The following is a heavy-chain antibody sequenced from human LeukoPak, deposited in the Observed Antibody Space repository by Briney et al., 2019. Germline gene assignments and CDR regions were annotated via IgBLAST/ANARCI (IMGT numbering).Heavy chain of an antibody. J-gene: IGHJ4*02. CDR2: IYPGDSDT. CDR3: ARARYCSGGSCYAEY. Sequence: GESLKISCEGSGYSFTTYWIGWVRQMPGKGLEWMGMIYPGDSDTRYSPSFQGQFTISADKSISTAYLQWSSLKASDTAMYYCARARYCSGGSCYAEYWGQGTLVTVSS. D-gene: IGHD2-15*01. V-gene: IGHV5-51*01. CDR1: GYSFTTYW.